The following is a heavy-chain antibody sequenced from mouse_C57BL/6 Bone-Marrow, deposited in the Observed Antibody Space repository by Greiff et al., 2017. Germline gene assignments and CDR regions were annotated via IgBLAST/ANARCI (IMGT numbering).Heavy chain of an antibody. CDR3: ARYSNYGYFDY. V-gene: IGHV7-3*01. D-gene: IGHD2-1*01. CDR2: IRNKANGYTT. CDR1: GFTFTDYY. Sequence: DVKLVESGGGLVQPGGSLSLSCAASGFTFTDYYMSWVRQPPGKALEWLGFIRNKANGYTTEYSASVKGRFTISRDNSQSILYLQMNALRAEDSATYYCARYSNYGYFDYWGQGTTLTVSS. J-gene: IGHJ2*01.